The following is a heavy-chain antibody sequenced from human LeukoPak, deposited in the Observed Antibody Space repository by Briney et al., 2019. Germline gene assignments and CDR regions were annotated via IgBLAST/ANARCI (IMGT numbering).Heavy chain of an antibody. V-gene: IGHV4-34*01. Sequence: SETLSLTCAVYGGSFSGYYWSWIRQPPGKGLEWIGEINHSGSTNYNPSLKSRVTISVDTSKNQFSLKLSSVTAADTAVYYRAIASYGSGSWYFDYWGQGTLVTVSS. CDR3: AIASYGSGSWYFDY. CDR2: INHSGST. D-gene: IGHD3-10*01. J-gene: IGHJ4*02. CDR1: GGSFSGYY.